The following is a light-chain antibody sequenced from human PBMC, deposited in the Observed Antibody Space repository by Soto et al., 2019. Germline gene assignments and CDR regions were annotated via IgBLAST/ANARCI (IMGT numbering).Light chain of an antibody. CDR3: RSYTSSSTVV. Sequence: QSALTQPASVSGSPGQSITISCTGTSSDVGGYNYVSWYQQHPGKAPKLMIYEVSNRPSGVSNRFSGSKSGNTGSLTISGLQAEDEADYYCRSYTSSSTVVFGGGTKLTVL. V-gene: IGLV2-14*01. CDR1: SSDVGGYNY. CDR2: EVS. J-gene: IGLJ2*01.